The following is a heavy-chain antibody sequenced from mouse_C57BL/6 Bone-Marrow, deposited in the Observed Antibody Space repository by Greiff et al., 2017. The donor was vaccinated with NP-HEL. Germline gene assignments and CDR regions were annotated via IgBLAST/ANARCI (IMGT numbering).Heavy chain of an antibody. J-gene: IGHJ4*01. Sequence: VQLKESGAELVRPGASVKLSCTVSGFNIKDDYMHWVKQRPEQGLEWIGWIDPENGDTEYASKFQGKATITADTSSNTAYLQLSSLTSEDTAVSYCTTGGSSPYAMDYWGQGTSVTVSS. CDR2: IDPENGDT. D-gene: IGHD1-1*01. CDR1: GFNIKDDY. CDR3: TTGGSSPYAMDY. V-gene: IGHV14-4*01.